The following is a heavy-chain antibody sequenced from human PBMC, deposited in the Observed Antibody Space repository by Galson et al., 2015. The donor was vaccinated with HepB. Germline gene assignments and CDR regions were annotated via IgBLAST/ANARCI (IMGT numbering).Heavy chain of an antibody. CDR2: ISSNTIYA. J-gene: IGHJ4*02. CDR1: GFTFSDYY. Sequence: SLRLSCAASGFTFSDYYMSWIRQAPGKGLEWLSYISSNTIYANYADSVKGRFTISRDNVKNSMFLQMDSLRADDTAVYYCARWYTSGRYLGRIDYWGQGTLVSVSS. D-gene: IGHD6-19*01. CDR3: ARWYTSGRYLGRIDY. V-gene: IGHV3-11*06.